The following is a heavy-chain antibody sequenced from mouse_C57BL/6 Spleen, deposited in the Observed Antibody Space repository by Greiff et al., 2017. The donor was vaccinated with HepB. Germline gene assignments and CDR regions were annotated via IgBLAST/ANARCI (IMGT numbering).Heavy chain of an antibody. V-gene: IGHV1-47*01. D-gene: IGHD1-1*01. Sequence: VKLMESGAELVKPGASVKMSCKASGYTFTTYPIEWMKQNHGKSLEWIGNFHPYNDDTKYNEKFKGKATLTVEKSSSTVYLELSRLTSDDSAVYYCARGYGSSYEGAMDYWGQGTSVTVSS. CDR1: GYTFTTYP. J-gene: IGHJ4*01. CDR3: ARGYGSSYEGAMDY. CDR2: FHPYNDDT.